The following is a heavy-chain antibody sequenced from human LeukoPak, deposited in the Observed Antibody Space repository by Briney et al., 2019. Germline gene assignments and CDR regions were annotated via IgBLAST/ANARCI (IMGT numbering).Heavy chain of an antibody. V-gene: IGHV3-21*01. J-gene: IGHJ6*04. CDR2: ISSSSSYI. CDR3: ARDYGSGKIGYYYGMDV. CDR1: GFSFSSYS. D-gene: IGHD3-10*01. Sequence: GGSLRLSCAASGFSFSSYSMNWVRQAPGKGLEWVSSISSSSSYIYYAYSVKARFTIPRHNPKNSLYLQMNGLRAEDTAVYYCARDYGSGKIGYYYGMDVWGKGTTVTVSS.